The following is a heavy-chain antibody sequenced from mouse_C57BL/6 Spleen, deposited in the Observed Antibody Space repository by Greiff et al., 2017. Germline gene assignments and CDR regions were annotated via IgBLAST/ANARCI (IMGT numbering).Heavy chain of an antibody. CDR1: GYTFTSYW. V-gene: IGHV1-50*01. J-gene: IGHJ2*01. CDR2: IDPSDSYT. D-gene: IGHD1-3*01. CDR3: ARSVSSYFDY. Sequence: QVQLQQPGAELVKPGASVKLSCKASGYTFTSYWMQWVKQRPGQGLEWIGEIDPSDSYTNYNQKFKGKATLTVDTSSSTAYMQLSSLTSEDSAVYYCARSVSSYFDYWGQGTTLTVSS.